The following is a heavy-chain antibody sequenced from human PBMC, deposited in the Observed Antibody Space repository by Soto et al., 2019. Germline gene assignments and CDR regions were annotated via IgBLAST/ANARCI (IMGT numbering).Heavy chain of an antibody. V-gene: IGHV3-21*01. Sequence: GGSLRLSCAASGFTFSSYSMNWVRQAPGKGLEWVSSISSSSSYIYYADSVKGRFTISRDNAKNSLYLQMNSPRAEDTAVYYCAGDGGDLFYDFWSGPGRPFDYWGQGTLVTVSS. J-gene: IGHJ4*02. CDR3: AGDGGDLFYDFWSGPGRPFDY. CDR2: ISSSSSYI. D-gene: IGHD3-3*01. CDR1: GFTFSSYS.